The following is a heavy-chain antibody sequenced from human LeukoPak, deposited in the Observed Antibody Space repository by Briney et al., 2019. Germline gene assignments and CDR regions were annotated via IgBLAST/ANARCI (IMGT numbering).Heavy chain of an antibody. D-gene: IGHD3-16*02. CDR1: GITFSGYW. Sequence: PGGSLRLSCVGSGITFSGYWMYWVRQAPGKGLVWVSRSNSDGSDTSYADSVKGRFTISRDDAKNTLYLQMNSLRAEDTAVYYCARVTFGGVIVFDYWGQGTLVTVSS. J-gene: IGHJ4*02. CDR2: SNSDGSDT. CDR3: ARVTFGGVIVFDY. V-gene: IGHV3-74*01.